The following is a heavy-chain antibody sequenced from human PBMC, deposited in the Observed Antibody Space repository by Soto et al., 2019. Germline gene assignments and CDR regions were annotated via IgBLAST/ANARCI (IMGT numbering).Heavy chain of an antibody. J-gene: IGHJ5*02. V-gene: IGHV1-2*02. CDR3: ARDSSSWYSNWFDP. CDR1: GYTFTGYY. Sequence: ASVKVSCKAYGYTFTGYYMHWVRQAPGQGLEWMGWINPNSGGTNYAQKFQGRVTMTRDTSISTAYMELSRLRSDDTAVYYCARDSSSWYSNWFDPWGQGTLVTVSS. D-gene: IGHD6-13*01. CDR2: INPNSGGT.